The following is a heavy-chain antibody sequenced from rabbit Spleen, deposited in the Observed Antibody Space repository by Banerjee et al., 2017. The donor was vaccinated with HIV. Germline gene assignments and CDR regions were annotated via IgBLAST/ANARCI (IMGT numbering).Heavy chain of an antibody. Sequence: QQLVESGGGLVKPGASLTLTCKASGVSFSSGYDMCWVRQAPGKGLEWIACIYTDNSKTYYANWAKGRFTISKTSSTTVTLQMTSLTVADTATYFCARDAGRGDYIDGVFNLWGPGTLVTVS. D-gene: IGHD8-1*01. CDR1: GVSFSSGYD. CDR3: ARDAGRGDYIDGVFNL. V-gene: IGHV1S40*01. CDR2: IYTDNSKT. J-gene: IGHJ4*01.